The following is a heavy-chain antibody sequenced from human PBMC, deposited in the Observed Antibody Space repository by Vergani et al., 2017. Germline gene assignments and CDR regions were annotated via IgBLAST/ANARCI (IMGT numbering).Heavy chain of an antibody. CDR2: ISGSGGST. Sequence: QVQLVESGGGVVQPGRSLRLSCAASGFTFSSYGMHWVRQAPGKGLEWVSAISGSGGSTYYADSVKGRFTISRDNSKNTLYLQMNSLRAEDTAVYYCARDQKGIVVVPAAIHGYFDYWGQGTLVTVSS. D-gene: IGHD2-2*02. CDR1: GFTFSSYG. V-gene: IGHV3-NL1*01. J-gene: IGHJ4*02. CDR3: ARDQKGIVVVPAAIHGYFDY.